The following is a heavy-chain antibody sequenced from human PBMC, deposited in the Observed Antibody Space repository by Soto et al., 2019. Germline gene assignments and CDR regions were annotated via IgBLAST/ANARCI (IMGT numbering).Heavy chain of an antibody. V-gene: IGHV2-5*02. D-gene: IGHD1-1*01. J-gene: IGHJ4*02. Sequence: QITLKESGPTLVKPTETLTLTCTFSGFSLTTSGVGVGWIRQPPGKALEWLALLYWDDEKRYSPSLKNRLTITKDTSKNQVVFKMISMEAVDTATYFCAHTFRDNNEYYFDHWGQGTLVTVSS. CDR3: AHTFRDNNEYYFDH. CDR1: GFSLTTSGVG. CDR2: LYWDDEK.